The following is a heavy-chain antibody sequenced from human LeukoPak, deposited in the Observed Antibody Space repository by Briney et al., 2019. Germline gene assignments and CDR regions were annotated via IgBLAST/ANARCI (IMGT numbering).Heavy chain of an antibody. D-gene: IGHD5-24*01. J-gene: IGHJ3*02. CDR2: ISGSGGST. Sequence: PGGSLRLSCAASGFTFSSYAMSWVRQAPGKGLEWVSAISGSGGSTYYADSVKGRFTISRDNSKNTLYLQMNSLRAEDTAVYYCATTQRWLQFQNAFDIWGQGTMVTVSS. CDR1: GFTFSSYA. CDR3: ATTQRWLQFQNAFDI. V-gene: IGHV3-23*01.